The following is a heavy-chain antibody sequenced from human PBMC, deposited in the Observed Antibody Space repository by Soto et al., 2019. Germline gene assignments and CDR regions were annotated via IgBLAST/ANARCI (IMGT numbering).Heavy chain of an antibody. Sequence: SGPTLVNPTQTLTLTCTFSGFSLSTSGMCVSWIRQPPGKALEWLALIDWDDDKYYSTSLKTRLTISKDTSKNQVVLTMTNMDPVDTATYYCARMIAARPDYYYYGMDVWGQGTTVTVSS. J-gene: IGHJ6*02. V-gene: IGHV2-70*01. D-gene: IGHD6-6*01. CDR2: IDWDDDK. CDR1: GFSLSTSGMC. CDR3: ARMIAARPDYYYYGMDV.